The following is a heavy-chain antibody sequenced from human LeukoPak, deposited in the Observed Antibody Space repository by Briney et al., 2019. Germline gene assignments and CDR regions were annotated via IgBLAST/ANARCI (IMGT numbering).Heavy chain of an antibody. D-gene: IGHD4-17*01. V-gene: IGHV4-61*01. CDR3: ARDPPFMTTVPT. CDR1: GGSISSSSYY. CDR2: IYYSGST. Sequence: SETLSLTCTVSGGSISSSSYYWSWIRQPPGKGLEWIGYIYYSGSTNYNPSLKSRVTISVDTSKNQFSLKLSSVTAADTAVYYCARDPPFMTTVPTWGQGTLVTVSS. J-gene: IGHJ4*02.